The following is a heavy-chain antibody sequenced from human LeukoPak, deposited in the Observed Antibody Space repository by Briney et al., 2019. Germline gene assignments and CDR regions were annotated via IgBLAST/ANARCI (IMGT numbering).Heavy chain of an antibody. V-gene: IGHV3-23*01. D-gene: IGHD3-22*01. CDR3: AIMHGYYDGSGYWVQ. Sequence: PGGSLRLSCAASGFTFSSYAMRWVRQAPGKGLEWVSFITTSGGSTSYADSVKGRFTISRDNPRNTLYMQMNSLRDEDTAVYYCAIMHGYYDGSGYWVQWGQGTLVTVSS. CDR1: GFTFSSYA. J-gene: IGHJ4*02. CDR2: ITTSGGST.